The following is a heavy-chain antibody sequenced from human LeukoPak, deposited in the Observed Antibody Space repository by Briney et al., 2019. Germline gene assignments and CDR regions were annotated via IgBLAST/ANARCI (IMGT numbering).Heavy chain of an antibody. CDR1: GGTFSSYA. D-gene: IGHD3-22*01. Sequence: ASVKVSCKASGGTFSSYAISWVRQALGQGLEWMGGIIPTFGTANYAQKFQGRVTITADESTSTAYMELSSLRSEDTAVYYCASPKRSHYYDSSGYYQGYYYGMDVWGQGTTVTVSS. CDR3: ASPKRSHYYDSSGYYQGYYYGMDV. CDR2: IIPTFGTA. V-gene: IGHV1-69*13. J-gene: IGHJ6*02.